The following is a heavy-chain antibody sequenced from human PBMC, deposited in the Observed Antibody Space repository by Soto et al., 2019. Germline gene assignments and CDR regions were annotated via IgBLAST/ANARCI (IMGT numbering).Heavy chain of an antibody. CDR1: GGSISSCDW. CDR2: IHHSGAT. D-gene: IGHD5-12*01. CDR3: ATRDYTARLR. V-gene: IGHV4-4*02. Sequence: PSETLSLTCAVSGGSISSCDWWSCVRQPPGKGPELIGEIHHSGATSYNSSVKSRVTISLDRSKNHFSLQINSVTAADTAAYYCATRDYTARLRWGPGIPVTVS. J-gene: IGHJ4*02.